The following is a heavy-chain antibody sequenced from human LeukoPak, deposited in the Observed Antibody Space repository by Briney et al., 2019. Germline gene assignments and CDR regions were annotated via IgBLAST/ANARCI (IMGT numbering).Heavy chain of an antibody. CDR3: ARVKFNLELLPTPPEKPLDY. CDR2: ISACNGNT. J-gene: IGHJ4*02. CDR1: GYTLTSYR. Sequence: ASVTVSCMWYGYTLTSYRSSWVRQAPGQGMEWMGWISACNGNTNYAQKLQGVVTMTTDTSTSTPYMDQKKLRADGTAVFYCARVKFNLELLPTPPEKPLDYWGQGTLVTVSS. D-gene: IGHD1-7*01. V-gene: IGHV1-18*01.